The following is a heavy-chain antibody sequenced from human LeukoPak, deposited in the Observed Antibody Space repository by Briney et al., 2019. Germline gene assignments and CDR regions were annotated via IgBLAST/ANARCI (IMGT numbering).Heavy chain of an antibody. CDR3: ASILYGYGLDV. CDR2: SDPHQT. Sequence: GASVKVSCKVSGYTLINLSMHRVRQAPGKGLEWMGSSDPHQTNYARNFQGRLTMTEDTSADTAYMELSSLRSEDTAVYYCASILYGYGLDVWGKGTTVTVSS. J-gene: IGHJ6*04. CDR1: GYTLINLS. D-gene: IGHD2/OR15-2a*01. V-gene: IGHV1-24*01.